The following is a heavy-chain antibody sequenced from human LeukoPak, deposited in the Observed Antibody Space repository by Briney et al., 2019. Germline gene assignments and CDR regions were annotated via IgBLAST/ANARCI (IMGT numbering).Heavy chain of an antibody. CDR2: INPDSGDT. V-gene: IGHV1-2*02. J-gene: IGHJ4*02. CDR3: ARDGDLSCLDY. Sequence: ASVKVSCKASGYTFTDYYIHWVRQAPGQGLGWVGWINPDSGDTNYSQKFQGRVTMTRDTSISTAYMELSRLRSDDTAVYYCARDGDLSCLDYWGQGTLVTVSS. CDR1: GYTFTDYY. D-gene: IGHD7-27*01.